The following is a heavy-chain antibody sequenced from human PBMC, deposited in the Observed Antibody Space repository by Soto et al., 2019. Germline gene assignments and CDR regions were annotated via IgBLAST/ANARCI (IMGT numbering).Heavy chain of an antibody. V-gene: IGHV4-61*05. Sequence: SETLSLTCTFSGVSISSSSYFFSWIRQPPGKGLEWIGYICNSVTTNYNPSLKGRVTISGDTSKNQFSLKLSSVTAADTAVYYCARHDPGGFDYWGQGTLVTVSS. CDR1: GVSISSSSYF. CDR2: ICNSVTT. CDR3: ARHDPGGFDY. J-gene: IGHJ4*02. D-gene: IGHD3-10*01.